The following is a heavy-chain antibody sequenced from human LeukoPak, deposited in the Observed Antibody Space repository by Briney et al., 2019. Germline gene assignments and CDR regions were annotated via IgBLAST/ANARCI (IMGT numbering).Heavy chain of an antibody. J-gene: IGHJ4*02. CDR1: GFTFSDYY. CDR2: IISSGSTI. Sequence: PGGSLRLSCAASGFTFSDYYMSWIRQAPGKGLEWVSYIISSGSTIYYADSVKGRFTISRDNAKNSLYLQMNSLRAEDTAVYYCARHKAYDHYYFDYWGQGTLVTVSS. CDR3: ARHKAYDHYYFDY. D-gene: IGHD5-12*01. V-gene: IGHV3-11*01.